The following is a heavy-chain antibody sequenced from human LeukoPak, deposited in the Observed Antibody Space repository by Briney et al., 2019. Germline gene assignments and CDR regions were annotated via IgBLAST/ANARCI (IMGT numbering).Heavy chain of an antibody. V-gene: IGHV1-24*01. J-gene: IGHJ4*02. Sequence: RASVKVSCKVSGYTPTELSMHWVRQAPGKGLEWMGGFDPEDGETIYAQKFQGRVTMTEDTSTDTAYMELSSLRSEDTAVYYCATARITLWRNIDYWGQGTLVTVSS. CDR3: ATARITLWRNIDY. CDR2: FDPEDGET. CDR1: GYTPTELS. D-gene: IGHD5-18*01.